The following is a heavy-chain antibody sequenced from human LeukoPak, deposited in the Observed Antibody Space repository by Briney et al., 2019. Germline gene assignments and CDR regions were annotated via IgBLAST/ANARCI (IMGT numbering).Heavy chain of an antibody. CDR1: GFTFSNYA. Sequence: GGSLGLSCAASGFTFSNYAMSWVRKAPGKGLEWVSGINGGGGGGTFHADSVRGRFTISRDNSKNTLYLQMSSLRAEDTAVYYCAASLPNIVVVPAAKGPFGSWGQGTLVTVSS. D-gene: IGHD2-2*01. J-gene: IGHJ5*02. CDR3: AASLPNIVVVPAAKGPFGS. CDR2: INGGGGGGT. V-gene: IGHV3-23*01.